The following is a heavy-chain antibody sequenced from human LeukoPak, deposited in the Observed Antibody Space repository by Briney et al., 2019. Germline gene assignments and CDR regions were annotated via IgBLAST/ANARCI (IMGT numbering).Heavy chain of an antibody. V-gene: IGHV3-21*01. CDR3: TRVSYADGGYFDY. CDR1: GFTFSSYY. CDR2: ISRTTNYT. D-gene: IGHD3-16*01. Sequence: GGSLRLSCAASGFTFSSYYMNWVRQAPGKGLEWVSSISRTTNYTYYTDSVKGRFTISRDNAKNSLYLQMNSLTAEDTAVYYCTRVSYADGGYFDYWGQGTLVTVSS. J-gene: IGHJ4*02.